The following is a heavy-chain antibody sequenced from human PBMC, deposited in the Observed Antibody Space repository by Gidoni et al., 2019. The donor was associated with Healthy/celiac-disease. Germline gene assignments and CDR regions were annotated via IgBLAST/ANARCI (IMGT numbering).Heavy chain of an antibody. V-gene: IGHV3-30*18. Sequence: QVQLVESGGGVVQPGRSLRLSCAASGFTFSSYGMHWVRQAPGKGLDWVSVISYDGSNKYYADSVKGRFTISRDNSKNTLYLQMNSLRAEDTAVYYCAKDTATVTVYYYYGMDVWGQGTTVTVSS. D-gene: IGHD2-21*02. CDR3: AKDTATVTVYYYYGMDV. CDR1: GFTFSSYG. J-gene: IGHJ6*02. CDR2: ISYDGSNK.